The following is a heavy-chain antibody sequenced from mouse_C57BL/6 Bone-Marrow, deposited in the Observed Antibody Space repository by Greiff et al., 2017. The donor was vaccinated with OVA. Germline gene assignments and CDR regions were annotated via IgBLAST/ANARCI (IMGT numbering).Heavy chain of an antibody. Sequence: VKLVESGAELARPGASVKLSCKASGYTFTSYGISWVKQRTGQGLEWIGEISPRSGNTYYTEKFKGKATLTADKSSSTAYMELRSLTSEDSAVYFCAILYYSNFFDYWGQGTTLTVSS. CDR2: ISPRSGNT. CDR3: AILYYSNFFDY. D-gene: IGHD2-5*01. J-gene: IGHJ2*01. CDR1: GYTFTSYG. V-gene: IGHV1-81*01.